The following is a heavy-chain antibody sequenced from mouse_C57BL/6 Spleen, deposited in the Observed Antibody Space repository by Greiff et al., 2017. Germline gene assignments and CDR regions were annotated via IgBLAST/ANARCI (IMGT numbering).Heavy chain of an antibody. CDR2: LNPSNGGT. CDR1: GYTFNSYW. V-gene: IGHV1-53*01. J-gene: IGHJ2*01. CDR3: ARGGLGGYFDY. Sequence: QVQLQQPGTELVKPGASVKLSCKASGYTFNSYWMHWVKQRPGQGLEWIGNLNPSNGGTNYNAKFKSKATLTVDKSSSTAHMQLSSLTSEDSAVYYCARGGLGGYFDYWGQGTTLTVSS. D-gene: IGHD4-1*01.